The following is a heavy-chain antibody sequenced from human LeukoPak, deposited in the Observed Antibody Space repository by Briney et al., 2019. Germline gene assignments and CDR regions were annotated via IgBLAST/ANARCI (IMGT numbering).Heavy chain of an antibody. J-gene: IGHJ4*02. V-gene: IGHV3-48*03. CDR2: IRSSDNTI. Sequence: GGSLRLSCAASGFSFNNYEMNWVRQAPGKGLEWVSYIRSSDNTIYYADSVKGRFTISRDNAKNLVHLQMNSLRAEDTAVYYCAREADTAIGSLDYWGQGALVTVSS. CDR3: AREADTAIGSLDY. D-gene: IGHD2-21*02. CDR1: GFSFNNYE.